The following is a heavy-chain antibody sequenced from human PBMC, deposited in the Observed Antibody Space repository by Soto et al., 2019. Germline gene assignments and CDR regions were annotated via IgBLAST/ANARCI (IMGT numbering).Heavy chain of an antibody. CDR2: IIPILGIA. J-gene: IGHJ6*02. V-gene: IGHV1-69*02. CDR1: GGTFSSYT. CDR3: EGYCSSTSCKTDYYYGMDV. Sequence: QVQLVQSGAEVKKPGSSVKVSCKASGGTFSSYTISWVRQAPGQGLEWMGRIIPILGIANYAQKFQGRVTITADKSTSTAYIELSSLRSEDTAVYYCEGYCSSTSCKTDYYYGMDVWGQGTTVTVSS. D-gene: IGHD2-2*01.